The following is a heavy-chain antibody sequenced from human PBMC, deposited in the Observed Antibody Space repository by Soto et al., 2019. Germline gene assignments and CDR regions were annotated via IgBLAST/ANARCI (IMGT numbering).Heavy chain of an antibody. Sequence: QVQLVESGGGLVKPGGSLRLSCAASGLIFSDYYMSWIRQAPGKGLEWVSYISSSGHYTKNADSVQGRFTISRDNAKNSLYLQMNNLRAEETAVYYCARELDGIDVWGQGTTVTVSS. CDR3: ARELDGIDV. CDR1: GLIFSDYY. CDR2: ISSSGHYT. V-gene: IGHV3-11*05. J-gene: IGHJ6*02.